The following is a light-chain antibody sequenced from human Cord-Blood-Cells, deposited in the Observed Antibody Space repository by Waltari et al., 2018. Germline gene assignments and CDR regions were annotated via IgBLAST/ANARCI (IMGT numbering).Light chain of an antibody. CDR1: QSVLYSSTNKNY. CDR2: WAS. J-gene: IGKJ3*01. Sequence: DIVMTQSPDSLAVSLGERATINCKSSQSVLYSSTNKNYLAWYQQKPEQPPKLLIYWASTRESGVPDRFSGSGSGTDFTLTISSLQAEDVAVYYCQQYYSTPFTFGPGTKVDIK. V-gene: IGKV4-1*01. CDR3: QQYYSTPFT.